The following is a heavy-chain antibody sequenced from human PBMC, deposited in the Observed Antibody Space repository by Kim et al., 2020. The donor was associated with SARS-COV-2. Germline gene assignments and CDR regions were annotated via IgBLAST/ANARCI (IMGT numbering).Heavy chain of an antibody. CDR1: GFTFTSYA. J-gene: IGHJ5*02. CDR3: ARDTGSGHSTATYP. Sequence: GGSLRLSCAASGFTFTSYAMRWVRQAPGKGLEWVAGLRAHGGSTNYADAVQGRFVISRYNSKNTLNLQMNSLRVDDTAMFYCARDTGSGHSTATYPWG. D-gene: IGHD5-18*01. V-gene: IGHV3-23*01. CDR2: LRAHGGST.